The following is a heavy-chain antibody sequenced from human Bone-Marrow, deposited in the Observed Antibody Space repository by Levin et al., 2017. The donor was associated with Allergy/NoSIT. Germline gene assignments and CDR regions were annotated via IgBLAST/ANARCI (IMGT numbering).Heavy chain of an antibody. D-gene: IGHD1-26*01. Sequence: SQTLSLTCAVYGGSFSGYYWSWIRQPPGKGLEWIGEINHSGSTNYNPSLKSRVTISVDTSKNQFSLKLSSVTAADTAVYYCARVGLVGARGWFDPWGQGTLVTVSS. CDR3: ARVGLVGARGWFDP. V-gene: IGHV4-34*01. J-gene: IGHJ5*02. CDR2: INHSGST. CDR1: GGSFSGYY.